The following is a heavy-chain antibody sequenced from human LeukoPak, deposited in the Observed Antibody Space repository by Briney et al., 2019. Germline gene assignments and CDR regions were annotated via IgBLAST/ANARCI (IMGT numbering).Heavy chain of an antibody. V-gene: IGHV4-4*07. Sequence: SETLSLTCTVSGGSIRSYYWSWIRQPAGKGLEWIGRIYSSGSTNYNPSLKSRVTMSVDTSKNQFSLKLSPVTAADTAVYYCARDETYCSSISCSFDYWGLGTLVTVSS. CDR3: ARDETYCSSISCSFDY. CDR1: GGSIRSYY. D-gene: IGHD2-2*01. J-gene: IGHJ4*02. CDR2: IYSSGST.